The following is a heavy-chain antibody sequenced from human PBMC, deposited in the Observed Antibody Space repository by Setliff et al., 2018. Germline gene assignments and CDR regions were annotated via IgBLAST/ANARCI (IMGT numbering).Heavy chain of an antibody. V-gene: IGHV4-30-4*01. Sequence: TLRLSCAASGFTFSGYYMQWVRQPPGKGLEWIGYIYSSGSTYYNPSLKSRVSISVDTSKNQFSLKLSSVTAADTAVYYCARESRYYYDNLGTLDYWGQGTLVTVSS. CDR2: IYSSGST. CDR1: GFTFSGYY. J-gene: IGHJ4*02. CDR3: ARESRYYYDNLGTLDY. D-gene: IGHD3-22*01.